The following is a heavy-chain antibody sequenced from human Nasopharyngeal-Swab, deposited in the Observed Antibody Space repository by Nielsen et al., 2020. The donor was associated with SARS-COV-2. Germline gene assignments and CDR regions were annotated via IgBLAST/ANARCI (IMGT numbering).Heavy chain of an antibody. CDR2: IYSGGSST. V-gene: IGHV3-23*03. J-gene: IGHJ4*02. CDR3: AKEKGQAGYSSGWGVFFDY. Sequence: GESLKISCAASGFTFSSYAMSWVRQAPGKGLEWVSVIYSGGSSTYYADSVKGRFTISRDNSKNTLYPQMNSLRAEDTAVYYCAKEKGQAGYSSGWGVFFDYWGQGTLVTVSS. CDR1: GFTFSSYA. D-gene: IGHD6-19*01.